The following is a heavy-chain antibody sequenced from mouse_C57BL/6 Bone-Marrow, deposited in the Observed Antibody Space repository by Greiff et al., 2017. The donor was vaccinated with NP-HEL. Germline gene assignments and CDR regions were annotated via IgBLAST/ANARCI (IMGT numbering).Heavy chain of an antibody. Sequence: VQLKQSVAELVRPGASVKLSCTASGFNIKNTYMHWVKQRPEQGLEWIGRIDPANGNTKYAPKFQGKATITADTSSNTAYLQLSSLTSEDTAIYYCAPITTVVAAYWYFDVWGTGTTVTVSS. CDR2: IDPANGNT. J-gene: IGHJ1*03. CDR1: GFNIKNTY. D-gene: IGHD1-1*01. V-gene: IGHV14-3*01. CDR3: APITTVVAAYWYFDV.